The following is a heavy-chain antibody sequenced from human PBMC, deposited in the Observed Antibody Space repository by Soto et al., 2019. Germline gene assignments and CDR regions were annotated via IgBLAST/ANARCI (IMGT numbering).Heavy chain of an antibody. CDR2: INRIGSA. J-gene: IGHJ5*02. Sequence: QVQLQQWGDGLLKPSETLSLTCAVYGGSFSSYYWNWIRQSPGRGLEWIGDINRIGSANYTPTLTARVTMSVDPSKNQFYPRLTSVTAADPAMYYCARGGVDMIRGITGKRTWLDPWGQGTLVIVS. CDR1: GGSFSSYY. D-gene: IGHD3-10*01. V-gene: IGHV4-34*01. CDR3: ARGGVDMIRGITGKRTWLDP.